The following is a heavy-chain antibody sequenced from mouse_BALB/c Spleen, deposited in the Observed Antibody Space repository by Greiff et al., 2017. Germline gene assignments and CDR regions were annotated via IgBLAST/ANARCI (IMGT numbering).Heavy chain of an antibody. CDR3: ARDFYEDWDYAMDY. CDR1: GYSITSDYA. CDR2: ISYSGST. J-gene: IGHJ4*01. V-gene: IGHV3-2*02. D-gene: IGHD2-3*01. Sequence: DVQLQESGPGLVKPSQSLSLTCTVTGYSITSDYAWNWIRQFPGNKLEWMGYISYSGSTSYNPSLKSRISITRDTSKNQFFLQLNSVTTEDTATYYCARDFYEDWDYAMDYWGQGTSDTVSS.